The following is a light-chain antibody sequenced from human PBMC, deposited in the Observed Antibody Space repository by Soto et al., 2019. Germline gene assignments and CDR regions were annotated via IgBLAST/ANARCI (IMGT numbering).Light chain of an antibody. V-gene: IGKV3-11*01. CDR3: QQYDKWPIT. CDR2: DAS. Sequence: EIVLTQSPATLSLSPGERATLSCRASQSVSSDLAWYQQKPGQAPRLLIYDASNRATGIPARFSGSGSGTDFTLTISSLQSEDFAVYYCQQYDKWPITFGQGTRLEIK. CDR1: QSVSSD. J-gene: IGKJ5*01.